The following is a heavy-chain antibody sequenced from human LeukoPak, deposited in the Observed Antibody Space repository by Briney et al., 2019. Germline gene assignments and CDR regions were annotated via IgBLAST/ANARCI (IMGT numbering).Heavy chain of an antibody. D-gene: IGHD6-25*01. CDR2: INPSGGST. J-gene: IGHJ6*02. CDR1: GYTFTSYY. Sequence: APVKVSCKASGYTFTSYYMHWVRQAPGQGLEWMGIINPSGGSTNYAQKLQGRVTMTTDTSTSTAYMELRSLRSDDTAVYYCARGAATDYYYYGMDVWGQGTTVTVSS. V-gene: IGHV1-46*01. CDR3: ARGAATDYYYYGMDV.